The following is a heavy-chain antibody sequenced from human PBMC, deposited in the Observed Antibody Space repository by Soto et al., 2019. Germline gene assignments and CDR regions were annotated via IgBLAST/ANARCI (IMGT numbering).Heavy chain of an antibody. CDR1: GFTFSSYS. Sequence: GGSLRLSCAASGFTFSSYSMNWVRQAPGKGLEWVSYISSSSSNINYADSVKGRFTISRDNAKNSLSLQMNSLRVDDTAVYFCTRDQGGSYDSWFDPWGQGTLVTVSS. J-gene: IGHJ5*02. D-gene: IGHD1-26*01. CDR3: TRDQGGSYDSWFDP. V-gene: IGHV3-21*05. CDR2: ISSSSSNI.